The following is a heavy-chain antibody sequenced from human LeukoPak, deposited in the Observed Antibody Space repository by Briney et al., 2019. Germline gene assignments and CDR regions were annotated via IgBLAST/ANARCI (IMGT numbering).Heavy chain of an antibody. CDR1: GGSISSGGYY. V-gene: IGHV4-30-2*01. CDR3: ASSKIVGAAMALDY. Sequence: SETLSLTCTVSGGSISSGGYYWSWIRQPPGKGLEWIGYIYHSGSTYYNPSLKSRVTISVDRSKNQFSLKLSSVTAADTAVYYCASSKIVGAAMALDYWGQGTLVTVSS. J-gene: IGHJ4*02. D-gene: IGHD1-26*01. CDR2: IYHSGST.